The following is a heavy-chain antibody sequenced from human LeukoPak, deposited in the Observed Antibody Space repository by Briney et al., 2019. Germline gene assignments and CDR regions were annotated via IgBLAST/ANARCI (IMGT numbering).Heavy chain of an antibody. Sequence: GGSLRLSCAASGFTFSDYYMSWIRQAPGKGLEWVSYISSSGSTIYYADSVKGRFTISRDNAKNSLYLQMNSLRAEDTAVYYCARDFPYSSSSKAPDDYWGQGTLVTVSS. V-gene: IGHV3-11*04. D-gene: IGHD6-6*01. CDR1: GFTFSDYY. CDR3: ARDFPYSSSSKAPDDY. CDR2: ISSSGSTI. J-gene: IGHJ4*02.